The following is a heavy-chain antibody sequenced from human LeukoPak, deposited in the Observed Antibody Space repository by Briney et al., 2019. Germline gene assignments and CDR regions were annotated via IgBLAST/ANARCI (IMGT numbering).Heavy chain of an antibody. V-gene: IGHV4-34*01. CDR3: ARGNRQLAYYGSGSRLPFDS. Sequence: PSETLSLTCAVSGGSFSGNHWTWIRQPPGKGLEWVGEFTHVGDTNYNPSLKNRVSISVDTSENQFSLRLTSVTAADTAVYYCARGNRQLAYYGSGSRLPFDSWGQGTLVTVSS. J-gene: IGHJ4*02. CDR2: FTHVGDT. D-gene: IGHD3-10*01. CDR1: GGSFSGNH.